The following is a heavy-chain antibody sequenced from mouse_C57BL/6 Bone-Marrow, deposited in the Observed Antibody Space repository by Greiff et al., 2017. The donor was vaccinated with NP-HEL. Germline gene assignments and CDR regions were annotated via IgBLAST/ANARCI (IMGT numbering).Heavy chain of an antibody. D-gene: IGHD1-1*01. V-gene: IGHV1-26*01. CDR1: GYTFTDYY. CDR2: INPNNGGT. CDR3: ARERGNYYGSDY. J-gene: IGHJ2*01. Sequence: EVQLQQSGPELVKPGASVKISCKASGYTFTDYYMNWVKQSHGKSLEWIGDINPNNGGTSYNQKFKGKATLTVDKSSSTAYMELRSLTSEDSAVYYCARERGNYYGSDYWGQGTTLTVSS.